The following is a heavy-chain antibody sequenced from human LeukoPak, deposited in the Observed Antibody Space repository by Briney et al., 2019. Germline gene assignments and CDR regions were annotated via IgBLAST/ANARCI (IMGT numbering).Heavy chain of an antibody. J-gene: IGHJ4*02. D-gene: IGHD4-23*01. CDR2: INHSGST. CDR3: ARDPFAGNLDY. Sequence: SETLSLTCAVYGGSFSGYYWSWIRQPPGKGLEWIGEINHSGSTNYNPSLKSRVTISVDTSKNQFSLKLSSVTAADTAVYYCARDPFAGNLDYWGQGTLVTVSS. CDR1: GGSFSGYY. V-gene: IGHV4-34*01.